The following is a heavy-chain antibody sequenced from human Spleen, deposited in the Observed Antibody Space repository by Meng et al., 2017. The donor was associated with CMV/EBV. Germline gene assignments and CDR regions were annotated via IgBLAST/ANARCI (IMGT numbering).Heavy chain of an antibody. Sequence: ASVKVSCKASGYTFTSYDIHWVRQAPGQGLEWMGWMDPSSLNTDYTETFQGRVAMTRDTSINTAYLELSSLTSEDTAVYYCARDRVQGVVIAAIRQSPFDFWGQGTLVTVSS. CDR2: MDPSSLNT. J-gene: IGHJ4*02. CDR1: GYTFTSYD. CDR3: ARDRVQGVVIAAIRQSPFDF. V-gene: IGHV1-8*01. D-gene: IGHD2-15*01.